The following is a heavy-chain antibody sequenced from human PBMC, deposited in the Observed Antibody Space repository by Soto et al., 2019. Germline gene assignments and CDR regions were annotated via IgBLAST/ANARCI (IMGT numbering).Heavy chain of an antibody. Sequence: QITLKESGPTLVKPTQTLTLTCTFSGFSLSTSGVGVGWIRQPPGKALEWLALIYWDDDKRYSPSLKSRLTIAKDTAKNQVVLKMTNMGPVDTATYYCAHRPKAGAGTGFDYWGQGTLVTVSS. CDR2: IYWDDDK. CDR1: GFSLSTSGVG. J-gene: IGHJ4*02. CDR3: AHRPKAGAGTGFDY. V-gene: IGHV2-5*02. D-gene: IGHD6-13*01.